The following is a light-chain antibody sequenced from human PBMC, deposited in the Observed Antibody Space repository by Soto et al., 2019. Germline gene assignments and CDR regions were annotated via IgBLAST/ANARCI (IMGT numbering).Light chain of an antibody. J-gene: IGKJ5*01. CDR3: QQSYGT. V-gene: IGKV1-5*03. CDR2: KAS. Sequence: DIQLTQSPSTLSASVGDRVTITCRASQSINGWLAWYQQKPGQAPNLLIYKASTLESGVPSRFSGSGSGTEFTLTVSSLQPDDFATYYCQQSYGTFGPGTRLEIK. CDR1: QSINGW.